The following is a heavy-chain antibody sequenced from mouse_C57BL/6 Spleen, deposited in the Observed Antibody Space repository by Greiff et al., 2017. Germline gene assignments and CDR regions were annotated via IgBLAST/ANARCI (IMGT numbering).Heavy chain of an antibody. Sequence: VQLQQSGPELVKPGASVKMSCKASGYTFTDYNMHWVKQSHGKSLEWIGYINPNNGGTSYNQKFKGKATLTVNKSSSTAYMELRSLTSEDSAVYYCARERAYDYPAWFAYWGQGTLVTVSA. D-gene: IGHD2-4*01. V-gene: IGHV1-22*01. J-gene: IGHJ3*01. CDR3: ARERAYDYPAWFAY. CDR1: GYTFTDYN. CDR2: INPNNGGT.